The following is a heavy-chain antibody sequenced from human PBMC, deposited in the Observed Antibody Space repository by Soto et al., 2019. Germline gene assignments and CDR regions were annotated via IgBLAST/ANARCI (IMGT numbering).Heavy chain of an antibody. CDR2: ISGSGGST. CDR3: AKEGYDSSGYYYDYYYGMDV. CDR1: GFTFSSNW. V-gene: IGHV3-23*01. J-gene: IGHJ6*02. D-gene: IGHD3-22*01. Sequence: GGSLRLSCVCSGFTFSSNWMTWVRQAPGKGLEWVSGISGSGGSTYYADSVKGRFTISRDNSKNTLYLQMSSLRAEDTAVYYYAKEGYDSSGYYYDYYYGMDVWGQGTTVTVSS.